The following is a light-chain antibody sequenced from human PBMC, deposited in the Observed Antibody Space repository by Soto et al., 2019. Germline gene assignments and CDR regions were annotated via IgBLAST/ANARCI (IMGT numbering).Light chain of an antibody. CDR3: QQINNYPLT. Sequence: DIQLTQSPSFLSASVGDRVTITCRASQVISSYLAWYQQKPGKAPKLLIYAASTLQSGVPSRFSGSGSGTEFTLTISSLQPEHFATYYCQQINNYPLTFGGGTKVDIK. J-gene: IGKJ4*01. CDR1: QVISSY. V-gene: IGKV1-9*01. CDR2: AAS.